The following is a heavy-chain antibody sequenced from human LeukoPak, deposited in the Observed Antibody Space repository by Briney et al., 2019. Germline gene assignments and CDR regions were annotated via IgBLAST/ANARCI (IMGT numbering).Heavy chain of an antibody. CDR1: GFTVSNYC. CDR2: ISPDWNTP. J-gene: IGHJ4*02. CDR3: TKEFYGDYV. D-gene: IGHD4-17*01. Sequence: GGSLRLSCAACGFTVSNYCTHGVRQAPGKGLVGVSRISPDWNTPIYADSVKGPFTISRDAATHTLYLQMHSMRVEDTAVYYCTKEFYGDYVWGQGTLVTVSP. V-gene: IGHV3-74*01.